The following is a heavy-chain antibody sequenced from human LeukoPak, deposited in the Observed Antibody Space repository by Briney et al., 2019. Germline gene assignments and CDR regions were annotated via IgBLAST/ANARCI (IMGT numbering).Heavy chain of an antibody. J-gene: IGHJ6*02. D-gene: IGHD2-15*01. CDR3: ARDGYCSGGSCYLYYYYYGMDV. CDR1: GGSISSYY. V-gene: IGHV4-59*12. Sequence: SETLSLTCTVSGGSISSYYCSWIRQPPGKGLDWIGYIYYCGSTNYNPSLKSRVTISVDTSKNQFSLKLSSVTAADTAVYYCARDGYCSGGSCYLYYYYYGMDVWGQGTTVTVSS. CDR2: IYYCGST.